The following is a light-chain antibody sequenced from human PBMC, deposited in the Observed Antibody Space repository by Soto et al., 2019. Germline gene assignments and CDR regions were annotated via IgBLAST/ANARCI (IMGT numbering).Light chain of an antibody. CDR3: QQYYSYQT. CDR2: AAS. CDR1: RGISSY. V-gene: IGKV1-8*01. J-gene: IGKJ1*01. Sequence: AIRMTQSPSSFSASTGDRVTITCRASRGISSYLAWYQQKPGKAPKLLIYAASTLQSGVPSRFSGSGSGTDFTLTISCLQSEDFATYYCQQYYSYQTFGQGTKVDIK.